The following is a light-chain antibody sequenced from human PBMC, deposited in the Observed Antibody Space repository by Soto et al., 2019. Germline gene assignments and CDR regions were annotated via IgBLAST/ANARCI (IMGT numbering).Light chain of an antibody. CDR2: GAS. Sequence: EIVLTQSPGTLSLSPGERATLSCSASQSVSSSYLAWYQQKPGQAPRLLIYGASSRATGIPDRFSGSGSGTEFTLTISSLQSEDFAVYYCQQYGSSPWTFGQGTKVDIK. CDR1: QSVSSSY. V-gene: IGKV3-20*01. CDR3: QQYGSSPWT. J-gene: IGKJ1*01.